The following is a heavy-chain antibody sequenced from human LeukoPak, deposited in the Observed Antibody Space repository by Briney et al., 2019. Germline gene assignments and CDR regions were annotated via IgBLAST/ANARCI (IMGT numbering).Heavy chain of an antibody. J-gene: IGHJ4*02. CDR2: IYSGGAT. D-gene: IGHD3-9*01. Sequence: GGSLRLSCAASGFTVSSNYLSWVRQAPGKGPEWVSVIYSGGATHYADSVKGRFTISRDNSKNTLYLQMNSLRAEDTAVYYCARDRNYDILTGYYYYFDYWGQGTLVTVSS. CDR1: GFTVSSNY. V-gene: IGHV3-66*02. CDR3: ARDRNYDILTGYYYYFDY.